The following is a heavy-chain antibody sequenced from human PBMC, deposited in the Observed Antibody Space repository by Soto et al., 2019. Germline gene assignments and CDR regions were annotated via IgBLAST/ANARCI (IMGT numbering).Heavy chain of an antibody. V-gene: IGHV3-30-3*01. CDR1: GFTFSSYA. CDR2: ISYDGSNK. D-gene: IGHD2-2*01. Sequence: GGSLRLSCAASGFTFSSYAMHWVRQAPGKGLEWVAVISYDGSNKYYADSVKGRFTISRDNSKNTLYLQMNSLRAEDTAVYYCARDLAHRCSSTSCYAGPYWGQGTLVTVSS. CDR3: ARDLAHRCSSTSCYAGPY. J-gene: IGHJ4*02.